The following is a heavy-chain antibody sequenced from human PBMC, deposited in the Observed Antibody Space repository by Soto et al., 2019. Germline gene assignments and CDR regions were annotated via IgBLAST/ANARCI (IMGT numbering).Heavy chain of an antibody. CDR2: INHSGST. CDR1: GGSFSGYY. J-gene: IGHJ6*02. D-gene: IGHD4-17*01. CDR3: ARVDYGDDYYYYYYGVDV. V-gene: IGHV4-34*01. Sequence: PSETLSLTCAVYGGSFSGYYWSWIRQPPGKGLEWIGEINHSGSTNYNPSLKSRVTISVDTSKNQFSLKLSSVTAADTAVYYCARVDYGDDYYYYYYGVDVWGQGTTVTVSS.